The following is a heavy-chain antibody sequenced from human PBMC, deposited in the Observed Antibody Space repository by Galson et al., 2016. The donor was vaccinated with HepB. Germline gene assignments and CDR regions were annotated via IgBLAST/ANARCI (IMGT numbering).Heavy chain of an antibody. CDR2: IRSKAYGGTA. D-gene: IGHD5-24*01. V-gene: IGHV3-49*04. Sequence: SLRLSCAASGFTFISYNMNWVRQAPGKGLEWVGFIRSKAYGGTAEYAASVEGRFTISRDDSKSIAYLQMNSLKTEDTGVYYCTRSAVQRWLQLAPLDYWGQGTLVTVSS. CDR1: GFTFISYN. J-gene: IGHJ4*02. CDR3: TRSAVQRWLQLAPLDY.